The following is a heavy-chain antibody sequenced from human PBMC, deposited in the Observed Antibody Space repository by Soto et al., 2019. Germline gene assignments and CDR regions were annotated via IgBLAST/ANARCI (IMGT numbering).Heavy chain of an antibody. V-gene: IGHV1-69*02. CDR1: GGTFSSYT. J-gene: IGHJ4*02. CDR3: ARIYGSGSSHFDY. CDR2: IIPILGIA. Sequence: ASVKVSCKASGGTFSSYTISWVRQAPGQGLEWMGRIIPILGIANYAQKFQGRVTITADKSTSTAYMELSSLRSEDTAVYYCARIYGSGSSHFDYWGQGTLVTVSS. D-gene: IGHD3-10*01.